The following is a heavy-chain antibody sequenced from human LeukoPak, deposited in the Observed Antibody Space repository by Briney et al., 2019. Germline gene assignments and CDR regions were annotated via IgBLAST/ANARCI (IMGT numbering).Heavy chain of an antibody. CDR3: AREAVRTANFDAFDI. V-gene: IGHV4-61*01. CDR1: GGSVSSGSYY. Sequence: SETLSLTCTVSGGSVSSGSYYWSWILQPPGKGLEWIGYIYYSGSTNYNPSLKSRVTISVDTSKNQFSLKLSSVTAADTAVYYCAREAVRTANFDAFDIWGQGTMVTVSS. J-gene: IGHJ3*02. D-gene: IGHD2-2*01. CDR2: IYYSGST.